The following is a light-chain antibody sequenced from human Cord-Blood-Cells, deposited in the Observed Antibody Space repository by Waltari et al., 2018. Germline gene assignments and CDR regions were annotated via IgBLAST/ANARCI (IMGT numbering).Light chain of an antibody. Sequence: QSVLTQPPSASATPGQRVTIPCSGTTSNIGSNTVSWYQQLPGTAPKLLIYSNHQRPSGVPDRVSGSKSGTSASLAISGLQSEDEADYYCAAWDDSLNGYVFGTGTKVTVL. V-gene: IGLV1-44*01. CDR1: TSNIGSNT. CDR3: AAWDDSLNGYV. J-gene: IGLJ1*01. CDR2: SNH.